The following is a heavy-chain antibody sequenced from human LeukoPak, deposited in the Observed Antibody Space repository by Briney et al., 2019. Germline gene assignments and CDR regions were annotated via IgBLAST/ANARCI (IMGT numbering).Heavy chain of an antibody. Sequence: SETLSLTCTVSGGSINSCSFYWNWIRQSAGKGLEWIGHVYTTGTTNCNPSLRSRVTISLDTSKNQFSLNLNSVTAADTAVYYCARCTSTSCYNFDYWGQGTLLTVSS. CDR3: ARCTSTSCYNFDY. CDR1: GGSINSCSFY. D-gene: IGHD2-2*02. CDR2: VYTTGTT. V-gene: IGHV4-61*09. J-gene: IGHJ4*02.